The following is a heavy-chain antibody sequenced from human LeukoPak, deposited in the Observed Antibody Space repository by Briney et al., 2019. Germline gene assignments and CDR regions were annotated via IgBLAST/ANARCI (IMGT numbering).Heavy chain of an antibody. CDR3: ARCGYTPPHPYYFDY. CDR2: IYSGGST. J-gene: IGHJ4*02. D-gene: IGHD6-25*01. CDR1: GFTFSSYG. Sequence: GGSLRLSCAASGFTFSSYGMHWVRQAPGKGLEWVSVIYSGGSTYYADSVKGRFTISRDNSKNTLYLQMNSLRAEDTAVYYCARCGYTPPHPYYFDYWGQGALVTVSS. V-gene: IGHV3-NL1*01.